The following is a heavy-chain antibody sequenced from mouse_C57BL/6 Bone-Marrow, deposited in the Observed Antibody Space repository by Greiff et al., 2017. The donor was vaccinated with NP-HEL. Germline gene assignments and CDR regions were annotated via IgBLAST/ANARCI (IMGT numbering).Heavy chain of an antibody. CDR2: ISNGGGST. V-gene: IGHV5-12*01. J-gene: IGHJ3*01. CDR1: GFTFSDYY. CDR3: ARQRATYSNYAWFAY. Sequence: EVKLVESGGGLVQPGGSLKLSCAASGFTFSDYYMYWVRQTPEKRLEWVAYISNGGGSTYYPDTVKGRFTISRDNAKNTLYLQMSRLKSEDTAMYYCARQRATYSNYAWFAYWGQGTLVTVSA. D-gene: IGHD2-5*01.